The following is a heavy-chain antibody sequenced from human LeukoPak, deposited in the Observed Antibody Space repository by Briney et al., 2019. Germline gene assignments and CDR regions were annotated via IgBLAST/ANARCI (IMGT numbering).Heavy chain of an antibody. D-gene: IGHD1-26*01. CDR3: ARDFGGSPFDY. J-gene: IGHJ4*02. Sequence: PGGSLRLSCAASGFTVSSGYMSWVRQAPGKGLEWVSVIYSGGSTYYADSVKGRFTISRDNSKNTLYLQMNSLRAEDTAVYYCARDFGGSPFDYWGQGTLVTVSS. V-gene: IGHV3-66*01. CDR1: GFTVSSGY. CDR2: IYSGGST.